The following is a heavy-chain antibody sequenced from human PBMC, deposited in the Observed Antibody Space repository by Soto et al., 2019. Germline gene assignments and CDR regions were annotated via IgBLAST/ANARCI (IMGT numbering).Heavy chain of an antibody. CDR3: ARWYYGSGSNYGMDV. J-gene: IGHJ6*02. CDR2: IWYDGSRI. D-gene: IGHD3-10*01. Sequence: QVQLVESGGGVVQPGTSLRLSCAASGFTFTSHGMHWVRQAPGKGLDWVAVIWYDGSRIYYADSVEGRFTISRDNSKNTLYLQMDGLRAEDTAVYYCARWYYGSGSNYGMDVWGQGTTVTVSS. V-gene: IGHV3-33*01. CDR1: GFTFTSHG.